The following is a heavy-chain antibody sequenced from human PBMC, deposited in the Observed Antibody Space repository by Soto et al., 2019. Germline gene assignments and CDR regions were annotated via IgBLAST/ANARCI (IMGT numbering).Heavy chain of an antibody. J-gene: IGHJ4*02. Sequence: PGGSLRLSCAASGFSVSSNYMNWVRPSPGKGLEWVSVIYSGGDTHYTDSVKGRFTISRDNSKDTLFLQMKSLRAEDTAVYYCARDLVAAAGTPFDYWGQGTLVTVSS. D-gene: IGHD6-13*01. CDR2: IYSGGDT. CDR1: GFSVSSNY. V-gene: IGHV3-53*01. CDR3: ARDLVAAAGTPFDY.